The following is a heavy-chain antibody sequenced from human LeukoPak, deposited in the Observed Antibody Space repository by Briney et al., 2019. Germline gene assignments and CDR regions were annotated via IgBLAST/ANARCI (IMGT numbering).Heavy chain of an antibody. V-gene: IGHV4-30-2*01. CDR3: ARAGYWSSTSCLDAFDI. CDR2: IYHSAST. J-gene: IGHJ3*02. CDR1: RGSISSGGYS. Sequence: SQTLSLTCAVSRGSISSGGYSWSWIRQPPGKGLEWVGYIYHSASTYYNPSLKSRVSISVDRSKNQFSLKLSSVTAADTAVYYCARAGYWSSTSCLDAFDIWGQGTMVTVSS. D-gene: IGHD2-2*01.